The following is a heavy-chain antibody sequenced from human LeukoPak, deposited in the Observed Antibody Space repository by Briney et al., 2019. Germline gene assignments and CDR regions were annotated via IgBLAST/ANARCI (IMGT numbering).Heavy chain of an antibody. V-gene: IGHV4-39*07. D-gene: IGHD3-10*01. CDR1: GGSISSSSYY. J-gene: IGHJ3*02. CDR2: IYYSGST. CDR3: ARKKSWGSGRVSFDI. Sequence: SETLSLTCTVSGGSISSSSYYWGWIRQPPGKGLEWIGSIYYSGSTYYNPSLKSRVTISVDTSKKQFSLRLSAVTAADTAVYYCARKKSWGSGRVSFDIWGQGTMVTVSS.